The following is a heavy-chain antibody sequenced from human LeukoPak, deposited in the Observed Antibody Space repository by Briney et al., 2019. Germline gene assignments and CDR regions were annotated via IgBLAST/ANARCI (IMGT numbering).Heavy chain of an antibody. CDR2: IYHSGST. Sequence: SETLSLTCAVSGYSISSGYYWGWIRQPPGTGLEWIGSIYHSGSTYYNPSLKSRVTISVDTSKNQFSLKLSSVAAADTAVYYCARRIVVVPAATTADYYMDVWGKGTTVTVSS. J-gene: IGHJ6*03. V-gene: IGHV4-38-2*01. CDR3: ARRIVVVPAATTADYYMDV. CDR1: GYSISSGYY. D-gene: IGHD2-2*01.